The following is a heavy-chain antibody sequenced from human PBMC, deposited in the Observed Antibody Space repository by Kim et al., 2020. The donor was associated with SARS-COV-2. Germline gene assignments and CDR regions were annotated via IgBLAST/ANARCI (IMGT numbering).Heavy chain of an antibody. J-gene: IGHJ6*02. Sequence: ASVKVSCKASGYSVASGGRSWVRLAPGQGLEWMGWISAYNGNTNYAQKLQGRVTMTTDTSTSTAYMELRSLRSDDTAVYYCARQVCGGDCYSWEYYYGMDVWGQGTTVTVSS. V-gene: IGHV1-18*01. CDR1: GYSVASGG. D-gene: IGHD2-21*02. CDR2: ISAYNGNT. CDR3: ARQVCGGDCYSWEYYYGMDV.